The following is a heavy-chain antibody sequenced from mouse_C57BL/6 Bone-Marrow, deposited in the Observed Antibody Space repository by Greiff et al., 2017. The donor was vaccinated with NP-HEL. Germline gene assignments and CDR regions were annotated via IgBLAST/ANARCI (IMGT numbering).Heavy chain of an antibody. CDR1: GYTFTNYW. Sequence: QVQLQQPGAELVRPGSSVTLSCKASGYTFTNYWMHWVKQRPIQGLEWIGNIDPSDSETHYNQKFKDKATLTVDKSSSTAYMQLSSLTSEDSAVYYCARALLLRYHYFDYWGQGTTLTVSS. D-gene: IGHD1-1*01. CDR3: ARALLLRYHYFDY. J-gene: IGHJ2*01. V-gene: IGHV1-52*01. CDR2: IDPSDSET.